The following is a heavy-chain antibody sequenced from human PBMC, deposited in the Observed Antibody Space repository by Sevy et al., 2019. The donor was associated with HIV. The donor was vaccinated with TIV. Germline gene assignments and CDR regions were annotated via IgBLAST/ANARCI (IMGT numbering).Heavy chain of an antibody. D-gene: IGHD6-6*01. Sequence: GGSLRLSCAASGFTFSIYGMHWVRRAPGKGLEWVACIRYDGSTKYYADSVKGRFTISRDNSKNTLYLQMNSLRAEDTAVYYCAKDSTGRYSSSSGDFDYWGQGTLVTVSS. V-gene: IGHV3-30*02. CDR1: GFTFSIYG. CDR2: IRYDGSTK. CDR3: AKDSTGRYSSSSGDFDY. J-gene: IGHJ4*02.